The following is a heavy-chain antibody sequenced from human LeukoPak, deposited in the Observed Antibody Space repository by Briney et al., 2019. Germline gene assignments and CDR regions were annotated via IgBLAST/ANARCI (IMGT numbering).Heavy chain of an antibody. J-gene: IGHJ4*02. Sequence: GGSLRLSCAASGFTFSSYAMSWVRQAPGEGLEWVSAISGSGGSTYYADSVKGRFTISRDNSKNTLYLQMNSLRAEDTAVYYCAKTDAHAQYSGYDYEGYFDYWGQGTPVTVSS. CDR2: ISGSGGST. V-gene: IGHV3-23*01. D-gene: IGHD5-12*01. CDR3: AKTDAHAQYSGYDYEGYFDY. CDR1: GFTFSSYA.